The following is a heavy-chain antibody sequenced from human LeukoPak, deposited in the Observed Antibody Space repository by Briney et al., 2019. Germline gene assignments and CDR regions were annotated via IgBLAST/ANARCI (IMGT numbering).Heavy chain of an antibody. D-gene: IGHD2-8*01. V-gene: IGHV3-30*04. CDR3: ARDVCEAFDY. J-gene: IGHJ4*02. CDR1: GFTFSSYA. Sequence: PGRSLRLSCAASGFTFSSYAMHWVRQAPGKGLEWVAVISYDGSNKYYAASVKGRFTTSRDNSKHTLYLQTNGLRAEDAAVCVCARDVCEAFDYWGQGTLVTVSS. CDR2: ISYDGSNK.